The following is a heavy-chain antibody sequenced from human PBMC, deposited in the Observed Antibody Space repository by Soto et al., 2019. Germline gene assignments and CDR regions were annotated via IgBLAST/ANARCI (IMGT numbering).Heavy chain of an antibody. J-gene: IGHJ6*02. V-gene: IGHV3-48*02. CDR1: GFTFSSYS. D-gene: IGHD6-6*01. CDR3: ARPEYSSSSYGMDV. CDR2: ISSSSSTI. Sequence: EVQLVESGGGLVQPGWSLRLSCAASGFTFSSYSMNWVRQAPGKWLEWVSYISSSSSTIYYADSVKGRFTISRENAKNYMYLQMNSLRDEDTAVYYCARPEYSSSSYGMDVWGQGTTVTVSS.